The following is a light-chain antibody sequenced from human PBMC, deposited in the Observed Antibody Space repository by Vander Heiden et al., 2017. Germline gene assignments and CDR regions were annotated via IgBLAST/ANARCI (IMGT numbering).Light chain of an antibody. V-gene: IGKV1-39*01. CDR1: QKISNF. J-gene: IGKJ1*01. CDR2: AAS. Sequence: DIQMTQSPSSLSASVGDRVTITCRASQKISNFLNWYQQKPGKAPNLLIYAASSLQSGVPLRFSGTGSGTDFTLTISSLQPADFATYYCQQSFSHPLTFGRGTKVEIK. CDR3: QQSFSHPLT.